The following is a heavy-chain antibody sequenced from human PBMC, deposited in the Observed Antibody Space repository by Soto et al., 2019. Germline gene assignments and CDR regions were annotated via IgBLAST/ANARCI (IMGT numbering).Heavy chain of an antibody. V-gene: IGHV5-10-1*01. J-gene: IGHJ6*02. D-gene: IGHD2-15*01. CDR1: GYSFTSYW. CDR3: ARPRYCSGGSCYSNYYYGMDV. CDR2: IDPSDSYT. Sequence: PGEYLKISCKGSGYSFTSYWISWVRQMPGKGLEWMGRIDPSDSYTNYSPSFQGHVTISADKSISAAYLQWSSLKASDTAMYYCARPRYCSGGSCYSNYYYGMDVWGQGTTVTVSS.